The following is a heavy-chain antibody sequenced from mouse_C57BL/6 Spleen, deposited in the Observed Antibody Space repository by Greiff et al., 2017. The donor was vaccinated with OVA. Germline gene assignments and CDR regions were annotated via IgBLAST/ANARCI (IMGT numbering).Heavy chain of an antibody. Sequence: VQLQQSGPELVKPGASVKISCKASGYAFSSSWMNWVKQRPGKGLEWIGRIYPGDGDTNYNGKFKGKATLTADKSSSTAYMQLSSLTSEDSAVYFCAYDSSGYSWFAYWGQGTLVTVSA. D-gene: IGHD3-2*02. CDR1: GYAFSSSW. J-gene: IGHJ3*01. V-gene: IGHV1-82*01. CDR3: AYDSSGYSWFAY. CDR2: IYPGDGDT.